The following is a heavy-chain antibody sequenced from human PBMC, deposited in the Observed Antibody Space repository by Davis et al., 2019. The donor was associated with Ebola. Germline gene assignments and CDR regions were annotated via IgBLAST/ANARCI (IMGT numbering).Heavy chain of an antibody. CDR2: INTDTGNP. D-gene: IGHD3-22*01. Sequence: ASAMVSCNASAYTFTSYGLNWVRQAPGHGLEWMGWINTDTGNPTYAQGFRGRFVFSLDTSVSTAYLQIISLKAEDSAVYFCARTGAADYYDGEENIDYWGQGTLVSVSS. CDR1: AYTFTSYG. V-gene: IGHV7-4-1*02. CDR3: ARTGAADYYDGEENIDY. J-gene: IGHJ4*02.